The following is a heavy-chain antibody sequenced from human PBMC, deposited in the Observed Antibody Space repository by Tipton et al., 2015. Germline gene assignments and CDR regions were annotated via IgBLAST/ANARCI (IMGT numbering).Heavy chain of an antibody. CDR2: IYHSGST. J-gene: IGHJ5*02. D-gene: IGHD3-22*01. Sequence: LRLSCTVSGGSISDTRYYWGWIRQPPGKGLEWIGIIYHSGSTYYNPSLKSRVTISVDTSKKQFSLRLSSVTAADTAVYYCARGGAGYYYDSVGYLSWGQGTLVTVSS. CDR1: GGSISDTRYY. V-gene: IGHV4-39*01. CDR3: ARGGAGYYYDSVGYLS.